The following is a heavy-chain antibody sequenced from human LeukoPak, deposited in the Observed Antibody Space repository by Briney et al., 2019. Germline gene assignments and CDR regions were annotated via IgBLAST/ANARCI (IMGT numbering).Heavy chain of an antibody. Sequence: SETLSLTCAVSGYSISSGYYWGWIRQPPGKGLEWIGNIYHSGNTYYNPSLKSRITISVDTSKNQFSLKLSSVTAADTAVYYCARGYNRNDRWFDPRGQGTLVTVSS. J-gene: IGHJ5*02. V-gene: IGHV4-38-2*01. CDR1: GYSISSGYY. CDR3: ARGYNRNDRWFDP. D-gene: IGHD1-1*01. CDR2: IYHSGNT.